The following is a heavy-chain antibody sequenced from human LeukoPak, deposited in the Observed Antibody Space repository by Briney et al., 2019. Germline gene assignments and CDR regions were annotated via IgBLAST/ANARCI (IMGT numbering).Heavy chain of an antibody. CDR1: GXTFSSYA. CDR3: ARGRYSGYDWFDY. V-gene: IGHV3-64*01. Sequence: GGSLRLSCEASGXTFSSYAVHWVRQAPGKGLEYVSAISSNGGSTYYANSVKGRFTTSRDNSKNTLYLQMGSLRAEDMAVYYCARGRYSGYDWFDYWGQGTLATVSS. CDR2: ISSNGGST. D-gene: IGHD5-12*01. J-gene: IGHJ4*02.